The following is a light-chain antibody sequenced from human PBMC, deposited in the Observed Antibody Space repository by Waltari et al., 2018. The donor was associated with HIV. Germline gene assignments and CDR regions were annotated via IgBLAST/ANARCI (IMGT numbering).Light chain of an antibody. CDR2: RDN. V-gene: IGLV1-47*01. CDR3: AVWDDSLTGVI. Sequence: QSVLTQPPSASGTPGPRVSIPCSGSDSTIGRNYVNWYQQVAGTAPKLLIYRDNQRPSGVSDRFSGSKSGSSASLAISGLRSEDEAAYFCAVWDDSLTGVIFGGKTKLTVL. CDR1: DSTIGRNY. J-gene: IGLJ2*01.